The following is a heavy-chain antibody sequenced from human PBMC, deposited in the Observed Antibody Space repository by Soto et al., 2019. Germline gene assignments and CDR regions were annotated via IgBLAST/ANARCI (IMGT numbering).Heavy chain of an antibody. Sequence: GESLKISCKGSGYSFTSYWISWVRQMPGKGLEWMGRIDPSDSYTNYSPSFQGHVTISADNSISTAYLQWSSLKASDTAMYYCARPYCSSTSCYTANYYYYYGMDVWGQGTTVTVSS. CDR1: GYSFTSYW. D-gene: IGHD2-2*02. V-gene: IGHV5-10-1*01. CDR2: IDPSDSYT. CDR3: ARPYCSSTSCYTANYYYYYGMDV. J-gene: IGHJ6*02.